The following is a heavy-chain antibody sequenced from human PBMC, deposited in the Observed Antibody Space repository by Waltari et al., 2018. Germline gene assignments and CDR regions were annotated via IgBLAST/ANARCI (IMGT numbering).Heavy chain of an antibody. Sequence: QVQLIQSGAEVRKPGASVKVSCKVSGSTLSELSIHWVRQGPGKGLDWLGGFDPERGETLYAQTFQGKVTLTEDTSINTAYMEVSSLRSDDTAVYFCAAGPGPAGFYFYYYLHVLGKGTTVTVAS. CDR2: FDPERGET. D-gene: IGHD6-13*01. V-gene: IGHV1-24*01. J-gene: IGHJ6*03. CDR1: GSTLSELS. CDR3: AAGPGPAGFYFYYYLHV.